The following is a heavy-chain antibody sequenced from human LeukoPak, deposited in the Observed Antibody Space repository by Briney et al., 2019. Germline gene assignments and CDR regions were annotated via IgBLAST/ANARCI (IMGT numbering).Heavy chain of an antibody. Sequence: PSETHSLTCTVSGGSINSYYWSWIRQLPGKGLEWIGYVSYSGNTNYNPSLKSRLTISVDTSKNQFSLKLSSVTAADTAVYYCARGGSYKFDYWGQGTLVTDSS. V-gene: IGHV4-59*01. CDR1: GGSINSYY. CDR3: ARGGSYKFDY. D-gene: IGHD3-16*01. J-gene: IGHJ4*02. CDR2: VSYSGNT.